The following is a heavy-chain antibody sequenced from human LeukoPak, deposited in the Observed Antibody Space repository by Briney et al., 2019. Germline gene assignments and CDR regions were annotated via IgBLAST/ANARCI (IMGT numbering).Heavy chain of an antibody. CDR3: ARPLGYCSGGSCFPCDY. Sequence: PGGSLRLSCAASGFTFSSYWMRWVRQAPGKGLEWVANIKQDGSEKYYVDSVKGRFTISRDNAKNSLYLQMNSLRAEDTAVYYCARPLGYCSGGSCFPCDYWGQGTLVTVSS. J-gene: IGHJ4*02. V-gene: IGHV3-7*01. D-gene: IGHD2-15*01. CDR1: GFTFSSYW. CDR2: IKQDGSEK.